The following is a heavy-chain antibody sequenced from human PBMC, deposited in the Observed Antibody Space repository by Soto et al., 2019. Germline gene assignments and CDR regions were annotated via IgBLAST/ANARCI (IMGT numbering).Heavy chain of an antibody. CDR2: ISAYNGNT. D-gene: IGHD3-9*01. CDR1: GYTFTSYG. Sequence: ASVKVSCKASGYTFTSYGISWVRQAPGQGLEWMGWISAYNGNTNYAQKLQGRVTMTTDTSTSTAYMELRSLRSDDTAVYYCARDLTYYDILTGYYTGYYYYGMDVWGQGTTVTVSS. CDR3: ARDLTYYDILTGYYTGYYYYGMDV. J-gene: IGHJ6*02. V-gene: IGHV1-18*01.